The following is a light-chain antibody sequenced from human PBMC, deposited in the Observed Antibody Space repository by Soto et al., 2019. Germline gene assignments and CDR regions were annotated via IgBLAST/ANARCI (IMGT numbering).Light chain of an antibody. CDR2: TAS. Sequence: DSQMAQYPSSLSASIGERVTITFRASQNSGRHLNWYQRRPGKAPKVLIYTASRSQSGVPSRFRGSGSGTDFTLTLNSRQPEDFVTYVGQQTYGTPLYTFGQGTKLEIK. CDR3: QQTYGTPLYT. V-gene: IGKV1-39*01. CDR1: QNSGRH. J-gene: IGKJ2*01.